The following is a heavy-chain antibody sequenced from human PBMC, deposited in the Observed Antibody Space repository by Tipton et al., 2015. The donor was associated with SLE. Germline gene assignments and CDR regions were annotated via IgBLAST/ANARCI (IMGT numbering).Heavy chain of an antibody. J-gene: IGHJ4*02. V-gene: IGHV3-74*01. CDR3: AREGQYCSGGVCYKGGGFFDS. CDR2: INDDGTTP. D-gene: IGHD2-8*02. CDR1: QFTFANYW. Sequence: GSLRLSCVGSQFTFANYWMHWVRQVPGKGLLWVARINDDGTTPDYADSVKGRFTISRGNAKNSIFLHLSALRADDSGVYFCAREGQYCSGGVCYKGGGFFDSWGQGTVVSVSS.